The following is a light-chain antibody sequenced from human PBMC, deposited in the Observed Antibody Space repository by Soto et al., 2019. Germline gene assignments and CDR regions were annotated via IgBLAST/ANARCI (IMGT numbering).Light chain of an antibody. CDR1: QTVGSNY. CDR2: GAS. CDR3: QQYGGSPLYT. J-gene: IGKJ2*01. V-gene: IGKV3-20*01. Sequence: DIVLTQSPGTLSLSPGERATLSCRASQTVGSNYLAWYQQKPGQAPRLLMYGASSRAIGIPDRFSGSGSGTDFTLTISRLEPEDFAVYYCQQYGGSPLYTFGQGTKLEIK.